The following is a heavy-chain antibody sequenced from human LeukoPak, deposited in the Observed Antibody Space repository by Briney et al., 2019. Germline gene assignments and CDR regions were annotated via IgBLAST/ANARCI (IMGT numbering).Heavy chain of an antibody. CDR2: IYYNGNT. Sequence: PSETLSLTCTVSGGSISSYYWIWIRQPPGKGLEWIGYIYYNGNTNYNSSLKSRVTISVDTSKNQFSLKMSSVTAADTAVYYCVSSSSGWYFPFDPWGQGTLVTVSS. V-gene: IGHV4-59*01. CDR3: VSSSSGWYFPFDP. D-gene: IGHD6-19*01. CDR1: GGSISSYY. J-gene: IGHJ5*02.